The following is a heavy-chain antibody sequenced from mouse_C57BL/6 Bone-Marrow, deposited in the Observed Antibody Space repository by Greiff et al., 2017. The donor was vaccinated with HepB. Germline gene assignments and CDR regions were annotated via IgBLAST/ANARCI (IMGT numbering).Heavy chain of an antibody. Sequence: EVQGVESGGGLVQPGGSLKLSCAASGFTFSDYYMYWVRQTPEKRLEWVAYISNGGGSTYYPDTVKGRFTISKDNAKNTLYLQMSRLKSEDTAMYYCARHDYYGNSFDYWGQGTTLTVSS. V-gene: IGHV5-12*01. CDR1: GFTFSDYY. CDR2: ISNGGGST. CDR3: ARHDYYGNSFDY. D-gene: IGHD2-1*01. J-gene: IGHJ2*01.